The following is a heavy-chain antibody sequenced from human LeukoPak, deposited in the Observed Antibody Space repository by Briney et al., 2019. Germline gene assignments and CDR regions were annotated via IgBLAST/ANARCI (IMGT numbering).Heavy chain of an antibody. V-gene: IGHV4/OR15-8*02. CDR3: SRESGPFCPFGY. CDR2: ISLAGQT. Sequence: SETLSLTCGVSGGSISGTNWWSWVRQPPGQGLEWIGEISLAGQTNYNPSLNGRVTMSLDKSSNRLSLHLTSVTAADTATYFCSRESGPFCPFGYWGQGTLVIVSS. D-gene: IGHD1-26*01. J-gene: IGHJ4*02. CDR1: GGSISGTNW.